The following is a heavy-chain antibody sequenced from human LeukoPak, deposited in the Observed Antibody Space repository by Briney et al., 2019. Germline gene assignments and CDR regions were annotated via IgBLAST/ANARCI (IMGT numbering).Heavy chain of an antibody. Sequence: GGSMRLSCAAYGFTFSSYWMSWDRQAPGKGLEWVANIKQDGSEKYYVDSVKGRFTISRDNAKNSLYLQMNSLRAEDTAVYYCARDEMITFGGVIVESPIDYWGQGTLVTVSS. D-gene: IGHD3-16*02. CDR2: IKQDGSEK. CDR1: GFTFSSYW. V-gene: IGHV3-7*01. J-gene: IGHJ4*02. CDR3: ARDEMITFGGVIVESPIDY.